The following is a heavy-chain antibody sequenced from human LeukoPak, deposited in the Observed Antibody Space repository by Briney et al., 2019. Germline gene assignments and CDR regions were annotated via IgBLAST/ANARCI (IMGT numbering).Heavy chain of an antibody. Sequence: GGSLRLSCAASGFTFSDYYMSWIRQAPGKGLEWVSAISGSGGSTYYADSVKGRFTISRDNAKNSLYLQMDSLRAEDTAVYYCARGKYGSGTYGESAFDIWGQGTMVTVSS. CDR2: ISGSGGST. V-gene: IGHV3-11*01. CDR3: ARGKYGSGTYGESAFDI. J-gene: IGHJ3*02. CDR1: GFTFSDYY. D-gene: IGHD3-10*01.